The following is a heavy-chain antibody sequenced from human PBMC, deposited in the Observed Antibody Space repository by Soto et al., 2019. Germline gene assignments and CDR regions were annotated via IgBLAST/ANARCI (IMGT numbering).Heavy chain of an antibody. J-gene: IGHJ4*02. D-gene: IGHD1-26*01. Sequence: QVQLQESGPGLLKPSETLSLTCTVSYASINNYHWTWIRQPPGKGLEWIAYIYYTGTTNFNPSLTSRVTIYLATSRYPLCLELRAVTASVTAVYYCATLRAIREVSPYFDSSCQGRMVTVYS. V-gene: IGHV4-59*08. CDR1: YASINNYH. CDR3: ATLRAIREVSPYFDS. CDR2: IYYTGTT.